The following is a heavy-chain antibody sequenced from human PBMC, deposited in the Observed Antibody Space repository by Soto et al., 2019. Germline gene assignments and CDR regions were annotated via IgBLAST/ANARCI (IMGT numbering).Heavy chain of an antibody. D-gene: IGHD3-10*01. J-gene: IGHJ5*02. CDR2: FDPEDGET. CDR1: GYTLTELS. Sequence: QVQLVQSGAEVKKPGASVKVSCKVSGYTLTELSMHWVRQAPGKGLEWMGGFDPEDGETIYAQKFQGRVTMTEDTSTDTAYMELSSLRSEDTAVYYCATVGSGSNYNGYWFDPWGQGTLVTVSS. V-gene: IGHV1-24*01. CDR3: ATVGSGSNYNGYWFDP.